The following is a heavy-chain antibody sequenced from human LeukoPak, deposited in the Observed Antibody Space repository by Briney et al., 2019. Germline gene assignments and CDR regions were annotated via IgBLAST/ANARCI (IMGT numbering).Heavy chain of an antibody. V-gene: IGHV3-21*04. CDR3: AKDPYSSSWYESLSFDY. CDR2: ISSSSSYI. D-gene: IGHD6-13*01. Sequence: GGSLRLSCAASGFTFSSYSMNWVRQAPGKGLEWVSSISSSSSYIYYADSVKGRFTISRDNAKNSLYLQMNSLRAEDTALYYCAKDPYSSSWYESLSFDYWGQGTLVTVSS. CDR1: GFTFSSYS. J-gene: IGHJ4*02.